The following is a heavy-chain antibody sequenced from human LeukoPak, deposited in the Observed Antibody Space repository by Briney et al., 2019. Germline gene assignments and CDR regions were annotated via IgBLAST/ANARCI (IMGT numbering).Heavy chain of an antibody. CDR3: SRVHKAFDGARDTFDI. Sequence: SQTLSLTCAISGDSFSSNSAAWNWIRQSPSRGLEWLGRTYYRSKWYSDYALSVKSRITINPDTSKNQFSLQLNSVTPEDTAVYYCSRVHKAFDGARDTFDIWGQGTMVTVSS. J-gene: IGHJ3*02. CDR1: GDSFSSNSAA. D-gene: IGHD3-10*01. V-gene: IGHV6-1*01. CDR2: TYYRSKWYS.